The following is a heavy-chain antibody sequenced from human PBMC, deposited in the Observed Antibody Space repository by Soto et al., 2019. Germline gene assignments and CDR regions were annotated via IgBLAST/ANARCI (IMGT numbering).Heavy chain of an antibody. CDR2: IYSGGGT. J-gene: IGHJ4*02. CDR1: GFTVSNNY. CDR3: ARNGWGMATVGM. Sequence: EVQLVESGGGLVQPGGSLRLSCAASGFTVSNNYMIWFRLPPGKGLEWVSLIYSGGGTYYADSVKGRFTISRDSSKNTLYLPMNSLRIEETAVYYCARNGWGMATVGMWGPGTLVTVSS. D-gene: IGHD4-4*01. V-gene: IGHV3-53*01.